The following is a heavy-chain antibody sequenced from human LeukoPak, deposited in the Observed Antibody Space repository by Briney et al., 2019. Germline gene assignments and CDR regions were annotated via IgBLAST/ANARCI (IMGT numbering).Heavy chain of an antibody. D-gene: IGHD1-26*01. CDR1: GFTVSSNY. V-gene: IGHV3-53*01. J-gene: IGHJ4*02. CDR2: IYSGDST. Sequence: GGSLRLSCAASGFTVSSNYMSWVRQAPGKVLEWVSVIYSGDSTYYADSVKGRFTISRDNSKNTLYLQMNSLRAEDTAVYYCARVYYSGSSYVGFDYWGQGTLVTVSS. CDR3: ARVYYSGSSYVGFDY.